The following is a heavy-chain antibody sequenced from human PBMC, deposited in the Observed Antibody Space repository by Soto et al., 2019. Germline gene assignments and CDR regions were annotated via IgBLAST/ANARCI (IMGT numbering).Heavy chain of an antibody. V-gene: IGHV4-61*08. CDR3: ARDFAYYDS. J-gene: IGHJ4*02. CDR1: GGSFKGGVCS. D-gene: IGHD3-3*01. Sequence: PSETLSHTCPFAGGSFKGGVCSWRWIRQPPGKRLEWIGYVYHTGRTSYNPSLKSRVSISMDTSKNQFPLRLDSVTAADAAVYFCARDFAYYDSWVQGTLVTVSS. CDR2: VYHTGRT.